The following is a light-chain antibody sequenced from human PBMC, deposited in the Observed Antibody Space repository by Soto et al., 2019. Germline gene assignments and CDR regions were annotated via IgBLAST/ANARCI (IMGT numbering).Light chain of an antibody. CDR1: QSISSW. V-gene: IGKV1-5*01. Sequence: DIQMTQSPSTLSASVGDRVTITCRASQSISSWLAWYQQKPGKAPKLLIYDASSLESGVPSRFSGSGSGTEFTLTISSLQPDYFATYYCQQGTFGPGTKVDIK. CDR2: DAS. J-gene: IGKJ3*01. CDR3: QQGT.